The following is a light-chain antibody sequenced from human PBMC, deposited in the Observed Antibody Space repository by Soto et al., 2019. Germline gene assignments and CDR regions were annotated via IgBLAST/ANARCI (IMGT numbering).Light chain of an antibody. V-gene: IGLV3-21*02. CDR3: QVWDSSTDDLYV. CDR2: ADS. Sequence: SYELTQPPSVSVAPGQTAIVTCAGNNIGSNSVHWYQQKPGRAPVLVVYADSDRPSGVPERFSGSNSGNTATLTISRVEAGDEADYYCQVWDSSTDDLYVFGPGTKVTVL. J-gene: IGLJ1*01. CDR1: NIGSNS.